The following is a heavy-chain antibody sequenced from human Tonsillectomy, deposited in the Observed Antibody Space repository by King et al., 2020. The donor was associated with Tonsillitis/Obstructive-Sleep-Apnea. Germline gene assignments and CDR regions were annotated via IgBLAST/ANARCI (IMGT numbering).Heavy chain of an antibody. CDR1: GGTFSSYA. D-gene: IGHD3-3*01. Sequence: QLVQSGAEVKKPGSSVKVSCKASGGTFSSYAISWVRQAPGQGLEWMGGIIPIFGTANHAQKFQGRVTITADESTSTAYMELSSLRSEDTAVYYCASRSITIFGVVMYDNWFDPWGQGTLVTVSS. V-gene: IGHV1-69*01. CDR3: ASRSITIFGVVMYDNWFDP. J-gene: IGHJ5*02. CDR2: IIPIFGTA.